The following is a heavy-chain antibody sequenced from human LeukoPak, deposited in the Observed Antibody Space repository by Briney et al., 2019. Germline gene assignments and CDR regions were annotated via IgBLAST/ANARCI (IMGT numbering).Heavy chain of an antibody. CDR1: GFAVSSNH. Sequence: EGSLRLSCAASGFAVSSNHMNWVRQAPGKGLEWVSVIFNGCSTYYADSVKGRFTISRDNSKNTLYLQMNSLRGEDTAVYYCATSIVGLTYDEHFQLWGQGTLVTVSS. V-gene: IGHV3-53*01. CDR3: ATSIVGLTYDEHFQL. J-gene: IGHJ1*01. CDR2: IFNGCST. D-gene: IGHD1-26*01.